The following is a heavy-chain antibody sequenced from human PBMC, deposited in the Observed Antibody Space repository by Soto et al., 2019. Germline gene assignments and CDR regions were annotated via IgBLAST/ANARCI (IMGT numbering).Heavy chain of an antibody. Sequence: QVQLQQWGAGLLKPSETLSLTCAVYGGSFSGYYWSWIRQPPGKGLEWIGESNHSGSTNYNPSLQSRVTISVDTSKNQFSLKLSSVTAADTAVYYCARVLLWFGPSLSGMDVWGQGTTVTVSS. CDR1: GGSFSGYY. CDR3: ARVLLWFGPSLSGMDV. CDR2: SNHSGST. J-gene: IGHJ6*02. D-gene: IGHD3-10*01. V-gene: IGHV4-34*01.